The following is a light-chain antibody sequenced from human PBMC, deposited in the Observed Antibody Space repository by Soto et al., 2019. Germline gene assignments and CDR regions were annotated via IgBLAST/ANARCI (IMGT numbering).Light chain of an antibody. CDR1: QDIRNF. CDR2: DAS. CDR3: QQYANIPLT. V-gene: IGKV1-33*01. Sequence: DIQMTQSPSSLSASVGYRVTITFQASQDIRNFLNWYQHKPVKAPKLLIYDASNLETGVPSRFSGSGSGTDFTFTITSLQSEDIETYYCQQYANIPLTFGGGTKVDIK. J-gene: IGKJ4*01.